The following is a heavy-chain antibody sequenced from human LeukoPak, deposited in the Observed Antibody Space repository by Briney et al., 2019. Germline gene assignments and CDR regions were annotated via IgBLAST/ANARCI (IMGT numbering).Heavy chain of an antibody. J-gene: IGHJ4*02. CDR3: ARDQYDTWSRRGNFDS. D-gene: IGHD3-3*01. Sequence: GGSLRLSCAASGFTFSSYAMHWVRQAPGKGLEWVAVISYDGSNKYYADSVKGRFTISRDNTKNSLYLQVNSLRVEDTAVFYCARDQYDTWSRRGNFDSWGQGTLVTVSS. CDR1: GFTFSSYA. CDR2: ISYDGSNK. V-gene: IGHV3-30-3*01.